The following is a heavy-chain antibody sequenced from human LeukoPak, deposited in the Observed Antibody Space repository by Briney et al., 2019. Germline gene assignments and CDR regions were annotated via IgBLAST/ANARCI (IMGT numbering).Heavy chain of an antibody. V-gene: IGHV3-23*01. CDR1: GFTFSTYA. Sequence: GALRLSCAASGFTFSTYAMTWVRQAPGKGPEWVSGISTSGDRTYYADSVKGRFTISRDNSKNTLYLQMNSLRAEDTAEYYCARSAVGTSCCTAVDYWGQGTLVTVSS. J-gene: IGHJ4*02. D-gene: IGHD1-26*01. CDR3: ARSAVGTSCCTAVDY. CDR2: ISTSGDRT.